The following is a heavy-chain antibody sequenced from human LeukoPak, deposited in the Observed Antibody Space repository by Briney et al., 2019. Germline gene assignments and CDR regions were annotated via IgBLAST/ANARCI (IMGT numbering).Heavy chain of an antibody. CDR2: IYSSGST. J-gene: IGHJ4*02. Sequence: SETLSLTCTVSGGSISGSSYHWGWIRQPPGKGLEWIGSIYSSGSTYYNPSLKSRVTISVDTSKNQFSLNLSSVPASDTAVYYCARRGGSGRSFDYWGQGILVTVSS. CDR1: GGSISGSSYH. D-gene: IGHD3-10*01. CDR3: ARRGGSGRSFDY. V-gene: IGHV4-39*01.